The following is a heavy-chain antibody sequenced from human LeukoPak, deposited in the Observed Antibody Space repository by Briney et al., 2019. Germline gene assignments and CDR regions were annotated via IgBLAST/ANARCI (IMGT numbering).Heavy chain of an antibody. Sequence: PSGTLSLTCTVSGGSISSSSYYWGWIRQPPGKGLEWIGSIYYSGSTYYNPSLKSRVTISVDTSKNQFSLKLSSVTAADTAVHYCARDEAAAGSNWFDPWGQGTLVTVSS. D-gene: IGHD6-13*01. J-gene: IGHJ5*02. V-gene: IGHV4-39*07. CDR3: ARDEAAAGSNWFDP. CDR1: GGSISSSSYY. CDR2: IYYSGST.